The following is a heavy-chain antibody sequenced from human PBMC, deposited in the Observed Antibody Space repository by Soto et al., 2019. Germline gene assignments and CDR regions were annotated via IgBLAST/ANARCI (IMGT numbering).Heavy chain of an antibody. D-gene: IGHD3-10*01. V-gene: IGHV6-1*01. Sequence: SQTLSITCAISGDSVSRNSAAWNLIRQSPSRGLEWLGRTYYKSKWNNDYALSVKSRITINPDTSKNQFSLHLYSVTPEDTAVYYCTGITWFRGMDVWGQGTPVTVSS. J-gene: IGHJ6*02. CDR3: TGITWFRGMDV. CDR2: TYYKSKWNN. CDR1: GDSVSRNSAA.